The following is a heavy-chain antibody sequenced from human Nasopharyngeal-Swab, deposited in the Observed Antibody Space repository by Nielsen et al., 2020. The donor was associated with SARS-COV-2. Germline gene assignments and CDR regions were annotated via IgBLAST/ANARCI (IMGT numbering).Heavy chain of an antibody. D-gene: IGHD1-26*01. V-gene: IGHV3-23*01. CDR2: ISGSGGST. J-gene: IGHJ4*02. Sequence: GESLKISCAASGFTFSSYAMSWVRQAPGKGLEWVSAISGSGGSTYYADSVKGRFTISRDNSKTTLYLQMNSLRAEDTAVYYCAKGGSGSYPSDYWGQGTLVTVSS. CDR1: GFTFSSYA. CDR3: AKGGSGSYPSDY.